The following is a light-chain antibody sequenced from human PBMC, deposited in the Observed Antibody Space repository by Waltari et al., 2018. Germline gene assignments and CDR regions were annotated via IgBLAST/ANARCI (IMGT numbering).Light chain of an antibody. Sequence: DIVMTQSPDSLAVSRGERATINCKSSQSILFRSTNKNYLAWYQQKSGQPPKLLIYWASTRESGVPDRFSGSGSGTDFTLTISRLQAEDVAVYYCQQYYSTPQTFGQGTKVEMK. CDR3: QQYYSTPQT. CDR2: WAS. J-gene: IGKJ1*01. CDR1: QSILFRSTNKNY. V-gene: IGKV4-1*01.